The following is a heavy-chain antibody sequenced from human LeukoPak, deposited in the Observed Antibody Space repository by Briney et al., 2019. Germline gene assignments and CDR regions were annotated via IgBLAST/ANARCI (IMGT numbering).Heavy chain of an antibody. J-gene: IGHJ4*02. V-gene: IGHV3-23*01. CDR3: VRDNYGGILDF. Sequence: PGGSLRLSCAASGFTFSSYAMSWVRQAPGKGLEWVSAISGSGGSTYYADSVKGRFTLSRDNSKNTLSLQMNTLRADDTAVYYCVRDNYGGILDFWGQGTLVTVSS. CDR2: ISGSGGST. CDR1: GFTFSSYA. D-gene: IGHD2-21*01.